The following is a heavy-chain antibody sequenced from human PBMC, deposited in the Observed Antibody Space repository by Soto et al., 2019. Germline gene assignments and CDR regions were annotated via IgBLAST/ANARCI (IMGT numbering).Heavy chain of an antibody. Sequence: QVTLKESGPVLVKPTETLTLTCTVSGFSLRNARMGVSRIRQPPGKALEWLAHIFSNDEKSYSTSLKSRLTISMDTSKSQVVLTMTNMDPVDTATYSCARIGVAHYYGMDVWGQETTVTVSS. J-gene: IGHJ6*02. CDR1: GFSLRNARMG. D-gene: IGHD3-3*01. CDR3: ARIGVAHYYGMDV. CDR2: IFSNDEK. V-gene: IGHV2-26*01.